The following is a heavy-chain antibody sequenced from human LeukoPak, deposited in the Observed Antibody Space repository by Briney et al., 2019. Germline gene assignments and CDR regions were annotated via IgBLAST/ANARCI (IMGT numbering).Heavy chain of an antibody. CDR3: AKVLARYCSSTSCYSYSYYMDV. J-gene: IGHJ6*03. V-gene: IGHV3-23*01. CDR2: ISGSGGST. D-gene: IGHD2-2*01. CDR1: GFTFSSYG. Sequence: GGSLRLSCAASGFTFSSYGVSWVRQAPGKGLEWVSAISGSGGSTYYADSVKGRFTISRDNSKNTLYLQMNSLRAEDTAVYYCAKVLARYCSSTSCYSYSYYMDVWGKGTTVTISS.